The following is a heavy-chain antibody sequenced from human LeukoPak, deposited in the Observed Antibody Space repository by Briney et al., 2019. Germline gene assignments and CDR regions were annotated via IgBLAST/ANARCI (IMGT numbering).Heavy chain of an antibody. D-gene: IGHD3-22*01. J-gene: IGHJ3*02. Sequence: SETLSLTCAVYGGSFSGYYWSWIRQPPGKGLEWIGEINHSGSTNYNPSLKSRVTISVDTSKNQFSLKLSSVTAADTAVYYCARGPTTALHYYDSSGADAFDIWSQGTMVTVSS. CDR2: INHSGST. CDR3: ARGPTTALHYYDSSGADAFDI. CDR1: GGSFSGYY. V-gene: IGHV4-34*01.